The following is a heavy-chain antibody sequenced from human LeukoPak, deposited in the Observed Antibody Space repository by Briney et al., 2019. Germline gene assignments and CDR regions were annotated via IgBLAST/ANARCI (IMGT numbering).Heavy chain of an antibody. CDR3: AREPSGWYVDY. CDR2: INSDGSST. D-gene: IGHD6-19*01. CDR1: RFTFSSYW. Sequence: GGSLRLSCAASRFTFSSYWMHWVRQAPGKGLVWVSRINSDGSSTSYADSVKGRFTISRDNAKNTLYLQMNSLRAEDTAVYYCAREPSGWYVDYWGQGTLVTVSS. J-gene: IGHJ4*02. V-gene: IGHV3-74*01.